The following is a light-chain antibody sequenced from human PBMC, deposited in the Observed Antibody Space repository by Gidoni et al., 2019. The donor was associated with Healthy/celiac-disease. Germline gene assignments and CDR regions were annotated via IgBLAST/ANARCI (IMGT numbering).Light chain of an antibody. J-gene: IGKJ2*01. CDR1: QSVSSY. V-gene: IGKV3-11*01. Sequence: DIVLTQSPATLSLSPGERATLSCRASQSVSSYLAWYQQKPGQAPRLLIYDASNRATGIPARFSGSGSGTDCTLTISSLEPEDFAVYYCQQRSNWYTFXQXTKLEIK. CDR2: DAS. CDR3: QQRSNWYT.